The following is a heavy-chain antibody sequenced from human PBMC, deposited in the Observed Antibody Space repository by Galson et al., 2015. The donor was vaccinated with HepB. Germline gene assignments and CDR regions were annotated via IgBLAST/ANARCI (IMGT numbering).Heavy chain of an antibody. J-gene: IGHJ4*02. CDR1: GFTFRNYA. Sequence: SLRLSCAGSGFTFRNYAMSWVRQAPGKGLEWVSSISGSGGITSYGDSVKGRFTISRHNSDNTVYLQLNSLRAEDTALYFCAKDLWSGYDPTHFDSWGQGTLVTVSS. CDR2: ISGSGGIT. D-gene: IGHD5-12*01. CDR3: AKDLWSGYDPTHFDS. V-gene: IGHV3-23*01.